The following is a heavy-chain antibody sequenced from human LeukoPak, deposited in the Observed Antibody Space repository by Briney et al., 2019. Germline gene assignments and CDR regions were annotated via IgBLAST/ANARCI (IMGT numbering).Heavy chain of an antibody. CDR1: GFTFSSYA. J-gene: IGHJ6*02. V-gene: IGHV3-23*01. D-gene: IGHD3-22*01. CDR3: ARRRLDSSGYYYYYYGMDV. CDR2: ISGSGGST. Sequence: PGGSLRLSCAASGFTFSSYAMSWVRQAPGKGLEWVSAISGSGGSTYYADSVKGRFTISRDNSKYTLYLQMNSLRAEDTAVYYCARRRLDSSGYYYYYYGMDVWGQGTTVTVSS.